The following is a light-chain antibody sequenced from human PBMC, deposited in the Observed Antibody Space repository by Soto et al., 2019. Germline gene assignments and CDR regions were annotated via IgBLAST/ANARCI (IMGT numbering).Light chain of an antibody. V-gene: IGLV2-23*01. CDR1: SGDVWSYSH. J-gene: IGLJ1*01. CDR2: EGS. CDR3: CSYALSSSYV. Sequence: QSALTQPASVSGSPGQSITIACTGTSGDVWSYSHVSWYQQHPGKAPRLIIYEGSKRPSGVSHRFSASRSDKTASLTISGLQAEDEAAYYCCSYALSSSYVFGTGTKLTVL.